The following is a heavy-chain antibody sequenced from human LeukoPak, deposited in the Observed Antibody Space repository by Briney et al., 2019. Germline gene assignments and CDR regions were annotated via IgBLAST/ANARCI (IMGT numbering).Heavy chain of an antibody. Sequence: ASVNLSSKASGYSFTVSRMYCARRAPGPGVEWMGWINHSNGDTNSEQKFQGRVTMTRDTSISTVDMELSRLTSDDTAVYYGARGWYGMDVWGQGTTVIVSS. V-gene: IGHV1-2*02. D-gene: IGHD6-13*01. J-gene: IGHJ6*02. CDR2: INHSNGDT. CDR1: GYSFTVSR. CDR3: ARGWYGMDV.